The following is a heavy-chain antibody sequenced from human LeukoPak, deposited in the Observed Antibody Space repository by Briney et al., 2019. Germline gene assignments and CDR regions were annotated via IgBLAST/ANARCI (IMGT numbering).Heavy chain of an antibody. CDR1: GYTFTSYG. CDR3: ARGEGGKYSSGWYWLS. Sequence: SVKVSCKASGYTFTSYGISWVRQAPGQGLEWMGRIIPILGIANYAQKFQGRVTITADKSTSTAYMELSSLRSEDTAVYYCARGEGGKYSSGWYWLSWGQGTLVTVSS. CDR2: IIPILGIA. V-gene: IGHV1-69*04. J-gene: IGHJ4*02. D-gene: IGHD6-19*01.